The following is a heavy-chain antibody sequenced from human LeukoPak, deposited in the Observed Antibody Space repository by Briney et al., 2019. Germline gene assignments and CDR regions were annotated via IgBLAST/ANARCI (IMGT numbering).Heavy chain of an antibody. D-gene: IGHD3-10*01. CDR2: IIPIFGTA. J-gene: IGHJ5*02. CDR1: GGTFSSYA. Sequence: GASVKVSCKASGGTFSSYAISWVRQAPGQGLEWMGGIIPIFGTANYAQKFQGRVTITADKSTSTAYMELSSLRSEDTAVYYCARPYGSGSYPWFDPWGQGTLVTVSS. V-gene: IGHV1-69*06. CDR3: ARPYGSGSYPWFDP.